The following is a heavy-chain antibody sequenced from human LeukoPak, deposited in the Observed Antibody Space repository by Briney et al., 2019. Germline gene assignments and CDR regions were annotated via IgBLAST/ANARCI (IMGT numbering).Heavy chain of an antibody. CDR2: ISYGGSNK. CDR1: GFTFSSYA. J-gene: IGHJ4*02. Sequence: PGRSLRLSCAASGFTFSSYAMHWVRQAPGKGLEWVAVISYGGSNKYYADSVKGRFTNSRDNSKNTLYLQMNSLGAEDTAVYYCARERIRGGDYWGQGTLVTVSS. D-gene: IGHD3-10*01. CDR3: ARERIRGGDY. V-gene: IGHV3-30*04.